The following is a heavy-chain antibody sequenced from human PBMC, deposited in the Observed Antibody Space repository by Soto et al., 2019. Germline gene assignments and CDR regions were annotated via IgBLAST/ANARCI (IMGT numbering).Heavy chain of an antibody. CDR1: GGTFSSYA. D-gene: IGHD2-2*01. J-gene: IGHJ6*02. V-gene: IGHV1-69*01. CDR3: ARGDIVVVPAAFYYYYGMDV. Sequence: QVQLVQSGAEVKKPGSSVKVSCKASGGTFSSYAISWVRQAPGQGLEWMGGIIPIFGTANYAQKFQGRVTITADESTSTAYMELSSLRSEATAVYYCARGDIVVVPAAFYYYYGMDVWGQGTTVTVSS. CDR2: IIPIFGTA.